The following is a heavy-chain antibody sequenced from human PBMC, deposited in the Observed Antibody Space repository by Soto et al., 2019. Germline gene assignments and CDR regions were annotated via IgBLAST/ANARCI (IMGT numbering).Heavy chain of an antibody. CDR2: IYYSGST. V-gene: IGHV4-39*05. Sequence: SENPSLTFTVSGGASGSSGYYGGWIRRPPGKGLEGSGRIYYSGSTYYNPSRKSRVTISLDTSKNQFSLKLSSVTAADTAVYYCATSNWFDPWGQGTLVT. J-gene: IGHJ5*02. CDR3: ATSNWFDP. CDR1: GGASGSSGYY.